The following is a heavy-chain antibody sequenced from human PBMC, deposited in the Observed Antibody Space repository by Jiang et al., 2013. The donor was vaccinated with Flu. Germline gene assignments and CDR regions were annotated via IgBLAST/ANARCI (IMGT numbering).Heavy chain of an antibody. V-gene: IGHV3-74*01. CDR3: ARLKGGSGYCSSTSCYTGGWDYYYGMDV. J-gene: IGHJ6*02. Sequence: LVWVSRINSDGSSTSYADSVKGRFTISRDNAKNTLYLQMNSLRAEDTAVYYCARLKGGSGYCSSTSCYTGGWDYYYGMDVWGQGTTVTVSS. D-gene: IGHD2-2*02. CDR2: INSDGSST.